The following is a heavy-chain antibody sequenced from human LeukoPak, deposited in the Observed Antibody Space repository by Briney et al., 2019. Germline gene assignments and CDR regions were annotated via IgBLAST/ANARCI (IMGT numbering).Heavy chain of an antibody. J-gene: IGHJ3*02. CDR1: GGSISSSSYY. CDR2: IYYSGST. V-gene: IGHV4-39*01. CDR3: ARLTLPRAFDI. D-gene: IGHD2-21*02. Sequence: SETLSLTCTVSGGSISSSSYYWGWIRQPPGKGLEWIGSIYYSGSTYYNPPLKSRVTISVDTSKNQFSLKLSSVTAADTAVYYCARLTLPRAFDIWGQGTMVTVSS.